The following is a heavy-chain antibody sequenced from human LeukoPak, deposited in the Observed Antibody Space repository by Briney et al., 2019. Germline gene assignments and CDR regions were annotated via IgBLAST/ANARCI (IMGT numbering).Heavy chain of an antibody. D-gene: IGHD5-18*01. V-gene: IGHV4-4*07. Sequence: PSETLSLTCTVSGGSISSYYWSWIRQPAGKGLEWIGRIYTSGSTNYNPSLKSRVTMSVDTSKNQFSLKLSSVTAADTAVYYCARDSGYSYGRPYYDYYYMDVWGKGTTVTVSS. CDR2: IYTSGST. J-gene: IGHJ6*03. CDR3: ARDSGYSYGRPYYDYYYMDV. CDR1: GGSISSYY.